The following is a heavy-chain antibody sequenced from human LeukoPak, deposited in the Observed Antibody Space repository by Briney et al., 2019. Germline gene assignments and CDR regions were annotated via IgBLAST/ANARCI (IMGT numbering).Heavy chain of an antibody. CDR2: ISGSGGST. CDR3: AKGRYAVVAGGNYFDY. D-gene: IGHD6-19*01. CDR1: GFTFSSYA. V-gene: IGHV3-23*01. J-gene: IGHJ4*02. Sequence: PGGSLRLSCAASGFTFSSYAMSWVRQAPGKGLEWVSAISGSGGSTYYADSVKGRFTISRDNSKNTLYLQMNSLRAEDMALYYCAKGRYAVVAGGNYFDYWGQGTLVTVSS.